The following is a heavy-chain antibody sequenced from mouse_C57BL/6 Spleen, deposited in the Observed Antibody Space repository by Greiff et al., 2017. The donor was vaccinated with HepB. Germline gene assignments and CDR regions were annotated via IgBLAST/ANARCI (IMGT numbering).Heavy chain of an antibody. J-gene: IGHJ3*01. D-gene: IGHD2-3*01. CDR2: IRNKANGYTT. V-gene: IGHV7-3*01. CDR1: GFTFTDYY. Sequence: EVQLVESGGGLVQPGGSLSLSCAASGFTFTDYYMSWVRQPPGKALEWLGFIRNKANGYTTEYSASVKGRFTISRDNSQSILYLQMNALRAEDSATYYCARSYDGYSPFAYWGQGTLVTVSA. CDR3: ARSYDGYSPFAY.